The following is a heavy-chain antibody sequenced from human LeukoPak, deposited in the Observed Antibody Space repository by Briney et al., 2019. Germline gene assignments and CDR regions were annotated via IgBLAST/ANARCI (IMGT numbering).Heavy chain of an antibody. CDR1: GGSISSYY. D-gene: IGHD2-2*01. Sequence: SSETLSLTCTVSGGSISSYYWSWIRQPAGKGLEWIGRIYTSGSTNYNPSLKSRVIMSVDTSKNQFSLKLSSVTAADTAVYYCARDQRYCSSTSCRLRSDAFDIWGQGTMVTVSS. J-gene: IGHJ3*02. CDR3: ARDQRYCSSTSCRLRSDAFDI. V-gene: IGHV4-4*07. CDR2: IYTSGST.